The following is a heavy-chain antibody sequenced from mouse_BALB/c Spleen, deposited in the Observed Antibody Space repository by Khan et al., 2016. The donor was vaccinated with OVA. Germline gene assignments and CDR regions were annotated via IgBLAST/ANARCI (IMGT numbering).Heavy chain of an antibody. V-gene: IGHV3-2*02. CDR3: ARGNYYGYALDY. D-gene: IGHD1-1*01. CDR2: ISYSGST. J-gene: IGHJ4*01. CDR1: GYSITSNYA. Sequence: EVQLQESGPGLVKPSQSLSLTCTVTGYSITSNYAWNWIRQFPGNKLEWMGYISYSGSTNSNPSLKSRTPITRDTSKNQSFMQLKSVTTEDTATYYCARGNYYGYALDYWGQGTSITVSS.